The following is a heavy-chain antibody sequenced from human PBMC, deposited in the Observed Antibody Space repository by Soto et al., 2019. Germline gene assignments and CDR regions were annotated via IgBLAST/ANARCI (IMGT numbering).Heavy chain of an antibody. D-gene: IGHD6-6*01. CDR2: ISWTRGSI. V-gene: IGHV3-9*01. J-gene: IGHJ5*02. CDR1: GFTFDDYA. Sequence: EVQLVESGGGLVQPGRSLRLSCAASGFTFDDYAMHWVRQAPGKGLEWVSGISWTRGSIGYADSVKGRFTISRDNAKNSLYLQMNSLRAEDTALYYCAKDGGRAARPRFSTWGQGTLVTDSS. CDR3: AKDGGRAARPRFST.